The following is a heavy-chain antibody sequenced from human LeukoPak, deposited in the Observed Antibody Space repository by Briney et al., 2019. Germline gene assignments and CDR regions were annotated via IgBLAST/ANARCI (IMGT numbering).Heavy chain of an antibody. CDR3: ARDHGSESYYAFDI. Sequence: GGSLRLSCAASGFTFSSYSMNWVRQAPGKGLEWVSYISSSSSTIYYADSVKGRFTISRDNAKNSLYLQMNSLRAEDTAVYYCARDHGSESYYAFDIWGQGAMVTVSS. CDR1: GFTFSSYS. D-gene: IGHD3-10*01. CDR2: ISSSSSTI. J-gene: IGHJ3*02. V-gene: IGHV3-48*01.